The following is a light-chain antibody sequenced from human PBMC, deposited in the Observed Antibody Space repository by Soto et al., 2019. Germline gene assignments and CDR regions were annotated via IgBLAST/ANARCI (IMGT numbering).Light chain of an antibody. CDR3: ATWDSSLNVVL. V-gene: IGLV1-51*01. CDR1: TSNIGSHY. CDR2: DDY. J-gene: IGLJ2*01. Sequence: QSVLTQPPSVSAAPGEKVTISCSGSTSNIGSHYVSWYQQFPRTAPKLLIYDDYRRPSGMPDRFSGSKSGTSATLGITGLKTEDEADYNCATWDSSLNVVLFGGGTKLTV.